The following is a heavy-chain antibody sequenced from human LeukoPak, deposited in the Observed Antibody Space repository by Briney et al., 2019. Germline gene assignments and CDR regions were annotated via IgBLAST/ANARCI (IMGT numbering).Heavy chain of an antibody. V-gene: IGHV1-69*02. CDR1: GGTFSSYT. CDR3: ARGVGYSYGEQVGY. Sequence: SVKVSCKASGGTFSSYTISWVRQAPGQGLEWMGRIIPILGIANYAQKFQGRVTITADKSTSTAYMELSSLRSEDTAVYYCARGVGYSYGEQVGYWGQGTLVTVSS. J-gene: IGHJ4*02. CDR2: IIPILGIA. D-gene: IGHD5-18*01.